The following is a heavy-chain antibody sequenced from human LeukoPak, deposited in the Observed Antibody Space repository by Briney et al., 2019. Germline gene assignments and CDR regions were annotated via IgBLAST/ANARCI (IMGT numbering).Heavy chain of an antibody. V-gene: IGHV4-30-4*08. CDR2: MHYSGSA. J-gene: IGHJ3*02. CDR1: GGSIVSENYY. CDR3: AREVWTTMDSDAFEI. D-gene: IGHD5-18*01. Sequence: PSETLSLTCSVSGGSIVSENYYWSWIRQPLGKGLEWIAYMHYSGSAYYNPSLKSRVSMSVDTSKNQFSLKVRSVTAADTAVYYCAREVWTTMDSDAFEIWGQGTLVTVSS.